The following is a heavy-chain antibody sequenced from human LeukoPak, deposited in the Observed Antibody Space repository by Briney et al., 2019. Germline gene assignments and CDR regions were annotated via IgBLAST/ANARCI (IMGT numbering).Heavy chain of an antibody. CDR2: VGGSGGST. Sequence: GGSLRLSCAASGFTFSSHAMSWVRQAPGKGLEWVSGVGGSGGSTYYADSVKGRFTISRDNAKNSLFLQMNSLRAEDTAVYYCARDRITDFWSGYYTNYFDYWGQGTLVTVSS. V-gene: IGHV3-23*01. CDR3: ARDRITDFWSGYYTNYFDY. D-gene: IGHD3-3*01. CDR1: GFTFSSHA. J-gene: IGHJ4*02.